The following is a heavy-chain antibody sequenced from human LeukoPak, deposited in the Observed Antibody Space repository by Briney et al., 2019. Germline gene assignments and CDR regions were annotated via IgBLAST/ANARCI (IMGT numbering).Heavy chain of an antibody. CDR2: ISSSSYI. Sequence: GGSLRLSCAASGFTLSSYSMNWVRQAPGKGLEWVSSISSSSYIYYADSVKGRFTISRDNAKNSLYLQMNSLRAEDTAVYYCAAVIAAAGIFDYWGQGTLVTVSS. V-gene: IGHV3-21*01. CDR1: GFTLSSYS. CDR3: AAVIAAAGIFDY. J-gene: IGHJ4*02. D-gene: IGHD6-13*01.